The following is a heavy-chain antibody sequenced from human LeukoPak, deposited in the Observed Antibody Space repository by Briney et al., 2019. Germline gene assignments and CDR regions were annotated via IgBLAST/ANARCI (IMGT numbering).Heavy chain of an antibody. CDR2: MNQDGSER. CDR1: GFTLNTYW. D-gene: IGHD1-26*01. V-gene: IGHV3-7*01. J-gene: IGHJ4*02. Sequence: GGSLRLSCEASGFTLNTYWMTWVRQAPGKGLEWVASMNQDGSERYHVDSSRGRFTISRDNAKNSLFLQMNSLRAEDTAVYYCARDPGRGSYFDYWGQGTPVTVSS. CDR3: ARDPGRGSYFDY.